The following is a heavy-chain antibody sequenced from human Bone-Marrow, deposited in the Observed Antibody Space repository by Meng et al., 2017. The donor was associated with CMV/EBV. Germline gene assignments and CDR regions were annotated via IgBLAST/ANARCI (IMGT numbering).Heavy chain of an antibody. D-gene: IGHD2-2*02. CDR2: INPNSGGT. V-gene: IGHV1-2*02. Sequence: ASVKVSCKASGYTFTGYYMHWVRQAPGQGLEWMGWINPNSGGTNYAQKFQGRVTMTRDTSISTAYMELSRLRSDDTAVYYCATRHCSSTSCYNGPWIDYYYGMDVWGQGPTVTVSS. CDR3: ATRHCSSTSCYNGPWIDYYYGMDV. CDR1: GYTFTGYY. J-gene: IGHJ6*02.